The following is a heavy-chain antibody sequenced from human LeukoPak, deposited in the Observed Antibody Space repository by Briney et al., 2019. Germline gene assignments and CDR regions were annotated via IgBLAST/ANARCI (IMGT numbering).Heavy chain of an antibody. CDR3: AKPSYYYMDV. V-gene: IGHV3-23*01. J-gene: IGHJ6*03. CDR2: ISGSGGST. CDR1: GFILNDHY. Sequence: PGGSLRLSCAASGFILNDHYMDWVRQAPGKGLEWVSAISGSGGSTYYADSVKGRFTISRDNSKNTLYLQMNSLRAEDTAVYYCAKPSYYYMDVWGKGTTVTVSS.